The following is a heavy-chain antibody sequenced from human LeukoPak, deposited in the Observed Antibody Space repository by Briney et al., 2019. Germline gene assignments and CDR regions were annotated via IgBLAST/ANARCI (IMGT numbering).Heavy chain of an antibody. J-gene: IGHJ4*02. Sequence: GGSLRLSCAASGFTFSSYAMSWVRQAPGKGLEWVSAISGSGDSTYYADSVKGRFTISRDNSKNTLYLQMNSLRAEDTAVYYWAKGPLKAGVVPTGDYWGQEPLVTVSS. CDR1: GFTFSSYA. CDR3: AKGPLKAGVVPTGDY. V-gene: IGHV3-23*01. CDR2: ISGSGDST. D-gene: IGHD3-10*02.